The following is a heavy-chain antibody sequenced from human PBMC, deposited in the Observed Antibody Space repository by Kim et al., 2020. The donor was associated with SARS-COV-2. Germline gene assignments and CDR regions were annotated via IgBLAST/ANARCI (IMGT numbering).Heavy chain of an antibody. CDR2: IYYSGST. CDR3: ARGGSDAFDI. CDR1: GGSISSYY. Sequence: SETLSLTCTVSGGSISSYYWSWIRQPPGKGLEWIGYIYYSGSTNYNPSLKSRVTISVDTSKNQFSLKLSSVTAADTAVYYCARGGSDAFDIWGQGTMVTVSS. J-gene: IGHJ3*02. D-gene: IGHD3-16*01. V-gene: IGHV4-59*13.